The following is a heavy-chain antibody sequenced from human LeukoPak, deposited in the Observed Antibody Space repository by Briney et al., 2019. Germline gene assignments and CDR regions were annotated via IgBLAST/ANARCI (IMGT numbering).Heavy chain of an antibody. CDR3: ARHSPVGVVVAASNWFDP. Sequence: SETLSLTCTVSGASISSSSYYWGWIRQPPGKGLEWIRSIYYSGSTYYNPSLKSRVTISVDTSKNQFSLKLSSVTAADTAVYYCARHSPVGVVVAASNWFDPWGQGTLVTVSS. CDR2: IYYSGST. J-gene: IGHJ5*02. D-gene: IGHD2-15*01. CDR1: GASISSSSYY. V-gene: IGHV4-39*01.